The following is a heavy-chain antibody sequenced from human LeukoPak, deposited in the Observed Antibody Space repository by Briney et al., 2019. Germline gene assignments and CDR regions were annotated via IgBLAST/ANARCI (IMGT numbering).Heavy chain of an antibody. D-gene: IGHD5-18*01. Sequence: ASVQVSCKASGYTFTSYGITWVRQDPAQGLEWMGWISAYNGNTNYAQQFQDRVTKTTATSTSTAHMELRSRRSDDTAMYYCARVLGIQLWGSSYYWGQGTLVTVSS. CDR1: GYTFTSYG. V-gene: IGHV1-18*01. CDR3: ARVLGIQLWGSSYY. J-gene: IGHJ4*02. CDR2: ISAYNGNT.